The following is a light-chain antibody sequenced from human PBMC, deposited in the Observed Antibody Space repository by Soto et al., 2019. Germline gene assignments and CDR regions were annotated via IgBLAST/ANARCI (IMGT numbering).Light chain of an antibody. Sequence: EVEMTQSPATLAWSPSEGASVVXRASQSVSTNLAWYQQKPGQAPRLLIYDASTRATGIPARFSGSGSGTDFTLIISSLRSEDFAVYSCQHYNNWPWTFGPGTKV. CDR1: QSVSTN. CDR2: DAS. J-gene: IGKJ1*01. CDR3: QHYNNWPWT. V-gene: IGKV3-15*01.